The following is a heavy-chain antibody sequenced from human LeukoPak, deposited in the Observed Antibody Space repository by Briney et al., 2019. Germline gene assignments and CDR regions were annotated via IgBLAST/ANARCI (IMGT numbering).Heavy chain of an antibody. J-gene: IGHJ3*02. Sequence: SETLSLTCTVSGGSISSYYWSWIRQPPGKGLEWIGYIYYSGSTNYNPSLKSRVTISVDTSKNQFSLKLSSVSAADTAVYYCATVVAATGAFDIWGPGTMVTVSS. V-gene: IGHV4-59*01. CDR3: ATVVAATGAFDI. D-gene: IGHD2-15*01. CDR2: IYYSGST. CDR1: GGSISSYY.